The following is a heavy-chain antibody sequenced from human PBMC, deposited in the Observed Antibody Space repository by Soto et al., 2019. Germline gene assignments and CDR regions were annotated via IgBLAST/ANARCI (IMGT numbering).Heavy chain of an antibody. J-gene: IGHJ6*02. D-gene: IGHD3-16*01. CDR3: ARDFPFYYGMDV. CDR1: GFTFRSSW. V-gene: IGHV3-7*01. Sequence: EVQLVESGGGLVQPGGSLRLSCAASGFTFRSSWMGWVRQAPGKGLEWVANIKQDGGERNYLHSVKGRFTISRDNAENSLFLQMNSLRAEDTAVYYCARDFPFYYGMDVWGQGTTVTVSS. CDR2: IKQDGGER.